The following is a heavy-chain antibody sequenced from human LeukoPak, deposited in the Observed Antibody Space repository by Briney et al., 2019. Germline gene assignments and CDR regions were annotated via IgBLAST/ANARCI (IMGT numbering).Heavy chain of an antibody. J-gene: IGHJ6*04. CDR2: IRYHGSDK. V-gene: IGHV3-30*02. CDR1: AFTFRSYD. Sequence: GGSLRLSCAASAFTFRSYDMHWVRQAPGKGLEWVAFIRYHGSDKYYADSVKDRFTISRDNSKNTLYLQMNSLRAEDTAVYYCAELGITMIGGVWGKGTTVTISS. D-gene: IGHD3-10*02. CDR3: AELGITMIGGV.